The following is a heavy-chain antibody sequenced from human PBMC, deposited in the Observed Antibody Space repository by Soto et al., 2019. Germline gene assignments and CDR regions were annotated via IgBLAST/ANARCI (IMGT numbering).Heavy chain of an antibody. J-gene: IGHJ4*02. V-gene: IGHV1-69*02. CDR3: ANVAPTQYYFDY. CDR2: IIPILGIA. CDR1: GGTFSSYT. Sequence: QVRLVQSGAEVKKPGSSVKVSCKASGGTFSSYTISWVRQAPGQGLEWMGRIIPILGIANYAQKFQGRVTITADKSTSTAYMELSSLRSEDTAVYYCANVAPTQYYFDYWGQGTLVTVSS. D-gene: IGHD5-12*01.